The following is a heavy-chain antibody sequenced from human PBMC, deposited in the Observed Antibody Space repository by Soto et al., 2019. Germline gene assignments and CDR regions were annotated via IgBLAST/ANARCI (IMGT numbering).Heavy chain of an antibody. D-gene: IGHD3-3*01. CDR1: GYSFSSYK. CDR2: IDPGDSYT. J-gene: IGHJ4*02. V-gene: IGHV5-10-1*01. Sequence: GESLKISCKGSGYSFSSYKIYWVRQLPGRGLEWVGMIDPGDSYTKYSPSFKGKVTISADKSIGTAYLQWNALEASDTAIYYCSRVDFWSGYYIAYWGQGNLVTVSS. CDR3: SRVDFWSGYYIAY.